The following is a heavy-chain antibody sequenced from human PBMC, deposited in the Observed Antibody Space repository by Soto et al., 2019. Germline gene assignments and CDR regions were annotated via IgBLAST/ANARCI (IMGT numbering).Heavy chain of an antibody. CDR1: GGTFSSYP. D-gene: IGHD3-10*01. CDR3: VSQESS. V-gene: IGHV1-69*02. Sequence: QVQLVQSGAEVKKPGSSVKVSCRASGGTFSSYPINWVRQAPGQGLEWMGRITPILGIANYAQKFQGRVTITAVKAANTASMELSSLRSEDPAVYYCVSQESSWGQGTLVTVSS. J-gene: IGHJ5*02. CDR2: ITPILGIA.